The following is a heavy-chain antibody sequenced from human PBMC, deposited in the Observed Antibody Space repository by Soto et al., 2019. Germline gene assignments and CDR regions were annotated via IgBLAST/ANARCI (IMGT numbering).Heavy chain of an antibody. J-gene: IGHJ4*02. Sequence: QVQLQESDPGLVKPSQTLSLTCTVSGGSISSGGYYWSWIRQHPGKGLEWIGYIYYSGSTYYNPSLKSRVTISVDTSKNQFSLKLSSVTAADTAVYYCARALPASPTVKRAGGSLCFDYWGQGTLVTVSS. CDR3: ARALPASPTVKRAGGSLCFDY. CDR1: GGSISSGGYY. D-gene: IGHD2-15*01. V-gene: IGHV4-31*03. CDR2: IYYSGST.